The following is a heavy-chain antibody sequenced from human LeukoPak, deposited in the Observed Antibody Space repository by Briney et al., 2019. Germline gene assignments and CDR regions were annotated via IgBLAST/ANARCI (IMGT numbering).Heavy chain of an antibody. V-gene: IGHV4-30-2*01. CDR3: ARVGRGSIVVVPAAIQDWFDP. CDR1: GGSISSGGYS. CDR2: IYHSGST. J-gene: IGHJ5*02. D-gene: IGHD2-2*02. Sequence: SQTLSLTCAVSGGSISSGGYSWSWIRQPPGRGLEWIGYIYHSGSTYYNPSLKSRVTISVDRSKSQFSLKLSSVTAADTAVYYCARVGRGSIVVVPAAIQDWFDPWGQGTLVTVSS.